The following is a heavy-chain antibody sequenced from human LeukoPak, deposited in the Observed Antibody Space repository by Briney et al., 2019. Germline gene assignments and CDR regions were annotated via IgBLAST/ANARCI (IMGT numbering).Heavy chain of an antibody. CDR2: IGTAGDT. V-gene: IGHV3-13*01. CDR3: ARECGGDCYFPSEYYYGMDV. D-gene: IGHD2-21*02. CDR1: GFTFSSYD. J-gene: IGHJ6*02. Sequence: GGSLRLSCAASGFTFSSYDMHWVRQATGKDLEWVSAIGTAGDTYYPGSVKGRFTISRENAKNSLYLQMNSLRAEDTAVYYCARECGGDCYFPSEYYYGMDVWGQGTTVTVSS.